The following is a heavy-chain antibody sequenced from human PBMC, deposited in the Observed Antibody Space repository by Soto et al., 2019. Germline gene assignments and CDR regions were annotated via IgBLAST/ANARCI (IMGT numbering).Heavy chain of an antibody. V-gene: IGHV5-10-1*01. D-gene: IGHD3-10*01. CDR3: ASFANYYGSGSSVPFDY. J-gene: IGHJ4*02. Sequence: PXDSLTISCKGSGYSFTSYWISWVRQMPGKGLEWMGRIDPSDSYTNYSPSFQGHVTISADKSISTAYLQWSRLKASDTAMYYCASFANYYGSGSSVPFDYWGQGTLVTVSS. CDR2: IDPSDSYT. CDR1: GYSFTSYW.